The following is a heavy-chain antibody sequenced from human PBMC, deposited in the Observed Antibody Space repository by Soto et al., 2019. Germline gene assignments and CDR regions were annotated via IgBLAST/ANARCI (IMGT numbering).Heavy chain of an antibody. J-gene: IGHJ3*02. CDR1: GGSISIYY. D-gene: IGHD1-26*01. V-gene: IGHV4-59*01. CDR2: TYYSGST. CDR3: ARDGFLVGAGVHFDAFDI. Sequence: SDTLSLTCTVSGGSISIYYWSWIRQPPGKGLEWIGYTYYSGSTNYNPSLKSRVTISVDTSKNQFSLKLSSVTAADTAVYYCARDGFLVGAGVHFDAFDIWGKGKMVTVSS.